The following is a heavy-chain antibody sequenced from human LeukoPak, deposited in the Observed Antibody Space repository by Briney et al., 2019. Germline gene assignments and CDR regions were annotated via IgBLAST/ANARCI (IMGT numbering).Heavy chain of an antibody. V-gene: IGHV1-18*01. CDR1: GYTFTSYG. J-gene: IGHJ4*02. D-gene: IGHD3-22*01. CDR2: ISAYNGNT. CDR3: ARDDSSGYLADY. Sequence: ASVKVSCKASGYTFTSYGISWVRQAPGQGLEWMGWISAYNGNTNYAQKLQGRVTMTTDTSTSTAYMELSSLRSEDTAVYYCARDDSSGYLADYWGQGTLVTVSS.